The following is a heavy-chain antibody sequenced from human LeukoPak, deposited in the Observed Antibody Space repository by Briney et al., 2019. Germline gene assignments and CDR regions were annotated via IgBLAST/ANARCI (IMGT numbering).Heavy chain of an antibody. CDR2: MHTSGST. V-gene: IGHV4-4*07. Sequence: PSETLSLTCTVSGGSIRNYYWSWIRQPAGKGLEWIGRMHTSGSTNYNPSLKSRVTMPVDTSKNQFSLKLSSVNVADTAVYYCARDYTSGYLDYWGQGTLVTVSS. J-gene: IGHJ4*02. D-gene: IGHD6-19*01. CDR1: GGSIRNYY. CDR3: ARDYTSGYLDY.